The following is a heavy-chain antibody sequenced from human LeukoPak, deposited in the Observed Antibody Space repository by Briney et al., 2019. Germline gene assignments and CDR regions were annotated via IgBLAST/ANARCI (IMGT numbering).Heavy chain of an antibody. D-gene: IGHD3-9*01. Sequence: ASVKVSCKASGYTFTDYYMHWVRQAPGQGLEWMGWINPNSGGTNYAQKFQGRVTMTRDTSISKAYMELSRLRSDDTAVYYCARIPFGYDILTGYYSVSGNYYFDYWGQGTLVTVSS. CDR3: ARIPFGYDILTGYYSVSGNYYFDY. V-gene: IGHV1-2*02. J-gene: IGHJ4*02. CDR2: INPNSGGT. CDR1: GYTFTDYY.